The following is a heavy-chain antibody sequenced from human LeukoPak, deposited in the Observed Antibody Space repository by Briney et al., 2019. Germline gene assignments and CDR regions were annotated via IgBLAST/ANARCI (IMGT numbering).Heavy chain of an antibody. CDR3: AKDPHYCSGGSCYSGGHYFDY. CDR1: GFTFSSYG. V-gene: IGHV3-30*18. Sequence: SGRSLRLSCAASGFTFSSYGMHWVRQAPGKGLEWVAVILYDESNKYYADSVKGRFTISRDNSKNTLYLQMNSLRAEDTAVYYCAKDPHYCSGGSCYSGGHYFDYWGQGTLVTVSS. D-gene: IGHD2-15*01. CDR2: ILYDESNK. J-gene: IGHJ4*02.